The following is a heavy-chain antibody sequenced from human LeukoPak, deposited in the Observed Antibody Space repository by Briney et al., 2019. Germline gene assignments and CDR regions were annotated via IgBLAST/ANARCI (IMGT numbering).Heavy chain of an antibody. CDR3: ARGRGLYDTSGYSLDY. CDR2: INPSTGYT. D-gene: IGHD3-22*01. CDR1: GYTLSDYY. V-gene: IGHV1-2*02. J-gene: IGHJ4*02. Sequence: ASVKVSCKASGYTLSDYYMHWVRQAPGQGLEWMGWINPSTGYTNYAQNFQGRVTMTRATSIATADMELSRLTSDDTAVYYCARGRGLYDTSGYSLDYWGQGTLVTVSS.